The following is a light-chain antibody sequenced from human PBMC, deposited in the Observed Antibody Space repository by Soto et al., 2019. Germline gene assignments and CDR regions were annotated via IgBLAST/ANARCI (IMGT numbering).Light chain of an antibody. V-gene: IGKV1D-12*01. CDR3: QQAYSFPLT. CDR2: TAS. CDR1: QHIGSW. J-gene: IGKJ4*01. Sequence: DIPMTQSPSSVSTSVGDRVTITCRASQHIGSWLAWYQQKPGKAPKLLIYTASTLQSGVPSRFRGSGSGTEFTLTINRLQPEDFATYYCQQAYSFPLTFGGGTEVENK.